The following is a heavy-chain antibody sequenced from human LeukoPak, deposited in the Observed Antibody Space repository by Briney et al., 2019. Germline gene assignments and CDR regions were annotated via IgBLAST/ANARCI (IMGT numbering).Heavy chain of an antibody. V-gene: IGHV3-7*05. Sequence: GGSLRLSCAASGFTFSNYWMSWVRQAPGKGLEWVANIKEDGSEIYYVDSVKGRITISRDNAKNSLYLQLSSLRAEDTAVYYCASQFWWAAVVGPALDCWGQGSLVTVSS. CDR2: IKEDGSEI. CDR3: ASQFWWAAVVGPALDC. D-gene: IGHD2-21*01. J-gene: IGHJ4*02. CDR1: GFTFSNYW.